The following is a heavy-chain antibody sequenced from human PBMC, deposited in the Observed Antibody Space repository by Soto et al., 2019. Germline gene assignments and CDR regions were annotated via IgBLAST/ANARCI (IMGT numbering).Heavy chain of an antibody. CDR3: TIPRGPMIRP. J-gene: IGHJ5*02. D-gene: IGHD3-22*01. Sequence: GGSLRLSCTAFGFTFSNAWMTWVRQAPGKGLEWVGRIKSKTDGGTTDYAAPVKGRFTISRDDSKNTMYLQMNSLKTEDTAVYYCTIPRGPMIRPWGQGTLVTVSS. CDR1: GFTFSNAW. CDR2: IKSKTDGGTT. V-gene: IGHV3-15*01.